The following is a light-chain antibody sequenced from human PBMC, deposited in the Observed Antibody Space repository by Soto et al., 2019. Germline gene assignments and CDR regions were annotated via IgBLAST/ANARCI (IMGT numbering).Light chain of an antibody. Sequence: QLVLTQPPSASGTPGQRVTISCSGSFSNIGSHSVNWYQQLPGTAPKLLIYTNNQRPSGVPDRFSGSRSDTSASLAISGLQSEDEADYYCAAWDDTLNGVVFGGGTKLTVL. J-gene: IGLJ2*01. CDR1: FSNIGSHS. V-gene: IGLV1-44*01. CDR3: AAWDDTLNGVV. CDR2: TNN.